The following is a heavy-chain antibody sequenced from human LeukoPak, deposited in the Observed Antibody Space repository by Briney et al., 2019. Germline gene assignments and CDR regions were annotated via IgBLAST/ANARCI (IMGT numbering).Heavy chain of an antibody. CDR2: ITPFNGNT. V-gene: IGHV1-45*02. CDR1: GYTFTYRY. J-gene: IGHJ3*02. CDR3: ACGYEGNAFDI. Sequence: ASVKVSCKASGYTFTYRYLHWVRQAPGQALEWMGWITPFNGNTNYAQKFQDRVTITRDRSMSTAYMELSSLRSEDTAMYYWACGYEGNAFDIWGQGTMATVSS. D-gene: IGHD3-22*01.